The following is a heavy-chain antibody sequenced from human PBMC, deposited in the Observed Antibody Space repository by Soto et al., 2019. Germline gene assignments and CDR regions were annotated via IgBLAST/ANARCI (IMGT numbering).Heavy chain of an antibody. Sequence: ASVKVSYKPSGGTFSSYAISWVRQAPGQGLEWMGGIFPIFGTANYAQKFQGRVTITADESTSTAYMEVSSLRSEDTAVYYCAGTNTEMATDFYGMDVWGQGTRVTVSS. CDR3: AGTNTEMATDFYGMDV. CDR1: GGTFSSYA. CDR2: IFPIFGTA. J-gene: IGHJ6*02. D-gene: IGHD5-12*01. V-gene: IGHV1-69*13.